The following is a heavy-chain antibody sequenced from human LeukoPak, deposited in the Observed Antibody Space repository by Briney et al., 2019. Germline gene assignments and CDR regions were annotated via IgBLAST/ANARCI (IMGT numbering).Heavy chain of an antibody. CDR2: ISGDGDST. J-gene: IGHJ3*02. V-gene: IGHV3-43*02. Sequence: GGSLRLSCAASGFTFDDYAMHWVRQAPGKGLEWVSLISGDGDSTYYADSVKGRFTISRDNSKNTLYLQMNSLRAEDTAVYYCAKGRNAFDIWGHGTMVTVSS. CDR1: GFTFDDYA. CDR3: AKGRNAFDI.